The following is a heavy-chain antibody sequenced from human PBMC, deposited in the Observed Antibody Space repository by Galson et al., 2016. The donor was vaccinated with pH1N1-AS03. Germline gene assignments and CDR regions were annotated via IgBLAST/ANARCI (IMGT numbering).Heavy chain of an antibody. CDR2: IDPSGGPT. V-gene: IGHV1-46*01. Sequence: SVKVSCKASGCTLTRYYMHWVRQAPGQGLEWMGIIDPSGGPTTYAPKFQGRITITTDTSTSTVYMELVSLRSEDTAVYYCARRYYFDYWGQGTLVTVSS. J-gene: IGHJ4*02. CDR1: GCTLTRYY. D-gene: IGHD3-16*02. CDR3: ARRYYFDY.